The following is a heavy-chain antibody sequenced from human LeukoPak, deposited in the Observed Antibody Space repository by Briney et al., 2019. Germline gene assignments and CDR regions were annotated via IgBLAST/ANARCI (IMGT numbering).Heavy chain of an antibody. CDR1: GFSFNTYA. V-gene: IGHV3-21*01. Sequence: GGSLRLSCQTSGFSFNTYAMSWVRQAPGKGLEGVSSISSSSSYIYYEDSVKGRFIISRDNAKNSLYLQMNSLRAEDTAVYYCAREFYDSSGFIGAFDIWGQGTMVTVSS. CDR3: AREFYDSSGFIGAFDI. J-gene: IGHJ3*02. CDR2: ISSSSSYI. D-gene: IGHD3-22*01.